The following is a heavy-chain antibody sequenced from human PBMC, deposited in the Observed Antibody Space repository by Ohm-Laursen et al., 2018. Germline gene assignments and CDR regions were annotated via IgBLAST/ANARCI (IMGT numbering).Heavy chain of an antibody. V-gene: IGHV3-23*01. CDR3: ARKRGSGSAPRDFDY. D-gene: IGHD3-10*01. Sequence: SLRLSCSASGLTFRTYAMSWVRQTPGKGLEWVSAISGSGASTYYADSVKGRFTISRDNSKNTLYLEMNSLRVEDTAVYYCARKRGSGSAPRDFDYWGQGTLVTVSS. CDR1: GLTFRTYA. CDR2: ISGSGAST. J-gene: IGHJ4*02.